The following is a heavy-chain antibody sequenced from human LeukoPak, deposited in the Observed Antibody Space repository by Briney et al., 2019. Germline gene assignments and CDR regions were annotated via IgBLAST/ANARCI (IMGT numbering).Heavy chain of an antibody. CDR3: ARESPVLPNWFDP. CDR2: IYYSGST. D-gene: IGHD4/OR15-4a*01. J-gene: IGHJ5*02. V-gene: IGHV4-30-4*01. Sequence: PSETLSLTCTVSGGSISSGDYYWSWIRQPPGKGLEWIGYIYYSGSTYYNPSLKSRVTISVDTSKNQFSLKLSSVTAADTAVYYCARESPVLPNWFDPWGQGTLVTVSS. CDR1: GGSISSGDYY.